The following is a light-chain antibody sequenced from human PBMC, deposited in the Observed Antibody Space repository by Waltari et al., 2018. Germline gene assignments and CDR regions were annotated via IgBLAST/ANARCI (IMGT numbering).Light chain of an antibody. CDR1: SSDVGGYNY. V-gene: IGLV2-14*01. CDR2: DVS. J-gene: IGLJ3*02. Sequence: QSALTQPASGAGSPGPSITIPCPGTSSDVGGYNYVSWYQQHPGKAPKLMIYDVSNRPSGVSNRFSGSKSGNTASLTISGLQAEDEADYYCSSYTSSSTGVFGGGTKLTVL. CDR3: SSYTSSSTGV.